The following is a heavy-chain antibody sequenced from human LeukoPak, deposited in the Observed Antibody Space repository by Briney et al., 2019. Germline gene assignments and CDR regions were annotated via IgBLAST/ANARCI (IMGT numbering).Heavy chain of an antibody. CDR1: GFTFSSYS. CDR2: ISSSSSYI. D-gene: IGHD3-22*01. CDR3: ARWEEGYYYDSSGYYYFDY. Sequence: GGSLRLSCAASGFTFSSYSMNWVRQAPGKGLEWVSSISSSSSYIYYADSVKGRFTISRDNAKNSLYLQMNSLRAEDTAVYCCARWEEGYYYDSSGYYYFDYWGQGTLVTVSS. V-gene: IGHV3-21*01. J-gene: IGHJ4*02.